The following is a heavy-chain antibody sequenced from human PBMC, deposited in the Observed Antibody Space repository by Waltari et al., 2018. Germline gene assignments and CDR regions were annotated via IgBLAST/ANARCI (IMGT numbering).Heavy chain of an antibody. Sequence: QLQLQESGPGLVKPSETLSLTCTVSGGSISSSSYYWGWISQPPGKGLEWIGSIYYSGSTYYNPSLKSRVTISVDTSKNQFSLKLSSVTAADTAVYYCARDKLGDFWSGYYGTHFDYWGQGTLVTVSS. CDR3: ARDKLGDFWSGYYGTHFDY. D-gene: IGHD3-3*01. CDR1: GGSISSSSYY. V-gene: IGHV4-39*07. J-gene: IGHJ4*02. CDR2: IYYSGST.